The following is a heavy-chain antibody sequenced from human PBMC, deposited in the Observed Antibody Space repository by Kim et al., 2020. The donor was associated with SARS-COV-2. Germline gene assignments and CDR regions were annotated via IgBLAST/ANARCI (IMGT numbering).Heavy chain of an antibody. CDR3: ARGYSGYAPDY. CDR1: GYSISSAYY. Sequence: SETLSLTCTVSGYSISSAYYWAWVRQPPGKGLELIGSIRHSGSTYYNPSLKSRVTVSMDTSRNQFSLKLTSVTAADTAVYYCARGYSGYAPDYWGQGTLVTVSS. D-gene: IGHD5-12*01. J-gene: IGHJ4*02. V-gene: IGHV4-38-2*02. CDR2: IRHSGST.